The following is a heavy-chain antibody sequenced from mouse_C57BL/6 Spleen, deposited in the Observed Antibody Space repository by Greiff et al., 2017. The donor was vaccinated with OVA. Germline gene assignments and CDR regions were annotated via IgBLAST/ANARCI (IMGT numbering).Heavy chain of an antibody. CDR3: TRRPYYDSLHWYFDV. J-gene: IGHJ1*03. V-gene: IGHV1-5*01. Sequence: VQLQQSGTVLARPGASVKMSCKTSGYTFTSYWMHWVKQRPGQGLEWIGAIYPGNSDTSYNQKFKGKAKLTAVTSASTAYMELSSLTNEDSAVYYGTRRPYYDSLHWYFDVWGTGTTVTVSS. CDR2: IYPGNSDT. D-gene: IGHD2-4*01. CDR1: GYTFTSYW.